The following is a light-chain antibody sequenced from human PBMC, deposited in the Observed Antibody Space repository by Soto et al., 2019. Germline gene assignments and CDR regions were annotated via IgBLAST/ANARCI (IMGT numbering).Light chain of an antibody. V-gene: IGKV1-39*01. J-gene: IGKJ2*01. Sequence: DIQMTQSPSSLSASVGDRVPVTCRPSQSIDHFLNWYQQKPGKATNLRIYAASSLQSGESYRCSGRGSGTGVTRTISSLQPEDSATYYCQQSYSLPYTFGQGTKVDI. CDR2: AAS. CDR1: QSIDHF. CDR3: QQSYSLPYT.